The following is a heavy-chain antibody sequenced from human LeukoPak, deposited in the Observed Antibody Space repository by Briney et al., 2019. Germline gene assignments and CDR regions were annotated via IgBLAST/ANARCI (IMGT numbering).Heavy chain of an antibody. CDR3: AKAVVDLGDAFDT. CDR2: IKQDGSEK. CDR1: GFTFSSYW. D-gene: IGHD7-27*01. J-gene: IGHJ3*02. V-gene: IGHV3-7*03. Sequence: GGSLRLSCAASGFTFSSYWMSWVRQAPGKGLEWVANIKQDGSEKYYVDSVKGRFTISRDDAKNSLYLQMNSLRAEDTAVYYCAKAVVDLGDAFDTWGQGTMVTVSS.